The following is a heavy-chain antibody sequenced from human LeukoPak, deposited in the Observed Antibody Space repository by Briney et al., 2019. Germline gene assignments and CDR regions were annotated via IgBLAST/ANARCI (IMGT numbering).Heavy chain of an antibody. CDR3: ARLRVAGKEVNLDY. D-gene: IGHD6-19*01. CDR1: GGSISSYY. Sequence: SETLSLTRTVSGGSISSYYWSWIRQPPGKGLEWIGYIYYSGSTNYNPSLKSRVTISVDTSKNQFSLKLSSVTAADTAVYYCARLRVAGKEVNLDYWGQGTLVTVSS. J-gene: IGHJ4*02. V-gene: IGHV4-59*08. CDR2: IYYSGST.